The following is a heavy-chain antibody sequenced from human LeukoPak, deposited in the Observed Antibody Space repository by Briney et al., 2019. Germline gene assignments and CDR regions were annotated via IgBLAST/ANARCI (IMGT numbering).Heavy chain of an antibody. J-gene: IGHJ5*02. D-gene: IGHD3-16*01. Sequence: ASVKISCKASGYTFTDYYMNWARQAPGQGLEWMGWINPNNSGTVFAQNFQGRVTLTRDTSINTAYLELSSLTSDDTAVYYCAREAIDQMQGGITNWFDPWGQGTLVTVPS. CDR3: AREAIDQMQGGITNWFDP. CDR2: INPNNSGT. CDR1: GYTFTDYY. V-gene: IGHV1-2*02.